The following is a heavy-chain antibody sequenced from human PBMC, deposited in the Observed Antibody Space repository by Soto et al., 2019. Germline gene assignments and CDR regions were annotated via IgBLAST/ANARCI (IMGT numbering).Heavy chain of an antibody. D-gene: IGHD1-26*01. V-gene: IGHV3-23*01. CDR1: GFTFSSFA. Sequence: EVQLLESGGGLVQPGGSLRLSCAASGFTFSSFAMNWVRQAPGKGLEWLSGITGGGDSTFYADSVKGRFTISRVQSKNTVYLQMNCLRAEDTAVYYCVKKIAGTTTSGAYWYFDLWGRGTLVTVSS. CDR3: VKKIAGTTTSGAYWYFDL. CDR2: ITGGGDST. J-gene: IGHJ2*01.